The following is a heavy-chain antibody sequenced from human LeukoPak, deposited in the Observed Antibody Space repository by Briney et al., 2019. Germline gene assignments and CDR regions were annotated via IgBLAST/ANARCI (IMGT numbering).Heavy chain of an antibody. V-gene: IGHV4-4*07. D-gene: IGHD3-16*01. CDR1: GGSISSYY. CDR2: IYTSGST. J-gene: IGHJ2*01. CDR3: VGGAQGPYWYFDL. Sequence: SETLSLTCTVSGGSISSYYWSWIRQAAGKGLEWIGRIYTSGSTNYNPSLKSRVTMSVDTSENQFSLKLSSVTAADTAVYYCVGGAQGPYWYFDLWGRGTLVTVSS.